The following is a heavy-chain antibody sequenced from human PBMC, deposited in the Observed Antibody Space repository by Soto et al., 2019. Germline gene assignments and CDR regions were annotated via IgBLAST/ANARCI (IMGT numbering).Heavy chain of an antibody. CDR1: GAAVSGGGQY. D-gene: IGHD2-15*01. CDR3: ARERVLGDGGGFDV. CDR2: IYYIGST. Sequence: SETLSLTCTVSGAAVSGGGQYWNWVRQLPGKGLEWIGNIYYIGSTDYNPSLKSRVTISLDTSKNQFSLKLISVTAADTAVYYCARERVLGDGGGFDVWGQGSTVPVS. J-gene: IGHJ6*02. V-gene: IGHV4-31*03.